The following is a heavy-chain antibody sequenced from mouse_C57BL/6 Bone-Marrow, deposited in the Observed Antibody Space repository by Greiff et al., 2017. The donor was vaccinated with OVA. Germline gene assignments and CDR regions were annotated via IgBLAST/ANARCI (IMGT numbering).Heavy chain of an antibody. V-gene: IGHV5-4*01. CDR3: ARVYYDYGGYFDY. Sequence: EVQGVESGGGLVKPGGSLKLSCAASGFTFSSYAMSWVRQTPEKRLEWVATISDGGSYTYYPDNVKGRFTISRDNAKNNLYLQMSHLKSEDTAMYYCARVYYDYGGYFDYWGQGTTLTVSS. CDR1: GFTFSSYA. J-gene: IGHJ2*01. D-gene: IGHD2-4*01. CDR2: ISDGGSYT.